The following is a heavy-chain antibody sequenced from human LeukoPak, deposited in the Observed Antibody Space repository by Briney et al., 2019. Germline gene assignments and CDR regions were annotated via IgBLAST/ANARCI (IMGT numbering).Heavy chain of an antibody. CDR1: GFTFSSYE. Sequence: QPGGSLRLSCAASGFTFSSYEMNWVRQAPGKGLEWVSYISSSVSTIYYADSVKGRFTISRDNAKNSLYLQMNSLRAGDTAVYYCARASAMDYYYYYMDVWGKGTTVTVSS. J-gene: IGHJ6*03. CDR3: ARASAMDYYYYYMDV. V-gene: IGHV3-48*03. D-gene: IGHD5-24*01. CDR2: ISSSVSTI.